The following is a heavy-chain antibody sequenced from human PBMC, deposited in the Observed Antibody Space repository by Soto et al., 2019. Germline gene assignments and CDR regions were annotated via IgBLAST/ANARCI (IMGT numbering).Heavy chain of an antibody. CDR2: ISYDGSNK. Sequence: QVQLVESGGGVVQPGRSLRLSCAASGFTFSSYAMHWVRQAPGKGLEWVAVISYDGSNKYYADSVKGRFTISRDNSKNTLYLQMNSLRAEDTAVYYCARDAYCSSTSCYLALDYWGQGTLVTVSS. V-gene: IGHV3-30-3*01. CDR1: GFTFSSYA. CDR3: ARDAYCSSTSCYLALDY. J-gene: IGHJ4*02. D-gene: IGHD2-2*01.